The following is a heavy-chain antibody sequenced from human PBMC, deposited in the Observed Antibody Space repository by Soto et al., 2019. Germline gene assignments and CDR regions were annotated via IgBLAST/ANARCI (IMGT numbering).Heavy chain of an antibody. CDR2: IYDTWTT. D-gene: IGHD3-10*02. Sequence: QVKLQEAGPGLVRPSQTLSLTCTVAGGSMSENDYYWSWLRQSPGQGLQWIGYIYDTWTTSYSPSLKSRVTMSADTSRNQFSLKLTSVTAADTALYFCARGIVRGGFDIWGQGTLVTVSS. J-gene: IGHJ3*02. V-gene: IGHV4-30-4*01. CDR1: GGSMSENDYY. CDR3: ARGIVRGGFDI.